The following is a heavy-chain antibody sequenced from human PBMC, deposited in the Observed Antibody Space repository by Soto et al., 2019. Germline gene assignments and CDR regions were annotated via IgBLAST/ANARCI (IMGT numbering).Heavy chain of an antibody. V-gene: IGHV4-59*08. CDR1: GGSISSYY. CDR2: IYYSGST. J-gene: IGHJ4*02. Sequence: SETLSLTCTVSGGSISSYYWSWIRQPPGKGLEWIGHIYYSGSTYYNSSLKSRVTISLDTSKNQFSLKLSSVTAADTAVYYCARVDTSVGATCVSYWGQGTLVTVSS. CDR3: ARVDTSVGATCVSY. D-gene: IGHD1-26*01.